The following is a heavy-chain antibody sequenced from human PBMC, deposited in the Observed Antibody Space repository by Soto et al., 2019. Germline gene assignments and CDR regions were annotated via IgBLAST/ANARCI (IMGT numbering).Heavy chain of an antibody. Sequence: PSETLSLTCTVSGGSISSVGYYWSWIRQHPGKGLEWIGYIYYSGSTYYNPSLQSRVTISVDTSKNQFSLKLSSVTAADTAVYYCARVAADIASWLDPWGQGTLVTVSS. CDR2: IYYSGST. V-gene: IGHV4-31*03. CDR3: ARVAADIASWLDP. D-gene: IGHD5-12*01. CDR1: GGSISSVGYY. J-gene: IGHJ5*02.